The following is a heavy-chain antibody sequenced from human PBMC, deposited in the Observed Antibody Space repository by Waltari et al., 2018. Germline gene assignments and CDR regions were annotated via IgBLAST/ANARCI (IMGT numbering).Heavy chain of an antibody. Sequence: KASGGTFSSYAISWVRQAPGQGLEWMGGIIPIFGTANYAQKFQGRVTITTDESTSTAYMELSSLRSEDTAVYYCARAAAGTGNWFDPWGQGTLVTVSS. CDR3: ARAAAGTGNWFDP. J-gene: IGHJ5*02. D-gene: IGHD6-13*01. V-gene: IGHV1-69*05. CDR1: GGTFSSYA. CDR2: IIPIFGTA.